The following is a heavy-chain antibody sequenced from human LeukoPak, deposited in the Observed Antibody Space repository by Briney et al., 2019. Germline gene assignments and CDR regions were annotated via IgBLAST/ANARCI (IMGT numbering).Heavy chain of an antibody. CDR1: GGSSSSGGYY. Sequence: SETLSLTGTVSGGSSSSGGYYWSWIRQHPGKGLEWIGYIYYSGSTYYNPSLKSRVTISVDTSKNQFSLKLSSVTAADTAVYYCARDAQGSQDSSGYYYPSYNWFDPWGQGTLVTVSS. J-gene: IGHJ5*02. D-gene: IGHD3-22*01. CDR2: IYYSGST. CDR3: ARDAQGSQDSSGYYYPSYNWFDP. V-gene: IGHV4-31*03.